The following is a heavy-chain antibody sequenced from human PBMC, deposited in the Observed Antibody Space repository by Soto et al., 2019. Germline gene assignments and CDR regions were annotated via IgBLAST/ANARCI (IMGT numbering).Heavy chain of an antibody. V-gene: IGHV2-5*02. Sequence: QITLKESGPTLVKPTQTLTLTCTFSGFSLSTSGVGVGWIRQPPGKALEWLALIYCDDDKRYSPSLKSRLTVTKDTSKNQVVLTMTNMDPVDTATYYCAHSRITIFGVVTELGYWGQGTLVTVSS. CDR1: GFSLSTSGVG. J-gene: IGHJ4*02. D-gene: IGHD3-3*01. CDR3: AHSRITIFGVVTELGY. CDR2: IYCDDDK.